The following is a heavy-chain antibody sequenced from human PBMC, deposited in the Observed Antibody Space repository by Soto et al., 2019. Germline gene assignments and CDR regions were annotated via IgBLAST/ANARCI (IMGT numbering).Heavy chain of an antibody. J-gene: IGHJ6*02. CDR2: IIPIFGTA. Sequence: GASVKVSCKASGGTFSIYAISWVRQAPGQGLEWMGGIIPIFGTANYAQKFQGRVTITADESTSTAYMELSSLRSEDTAVYYCATLKMTTVAPGYYYGMDVWGQGTTVTVSS. V-gene: IGHV1-69*13. D-gene: IGHD4-17*01. CDR1: GGTFSIYA. CDR3: ATLKMTTVAPGYYYGMDV.